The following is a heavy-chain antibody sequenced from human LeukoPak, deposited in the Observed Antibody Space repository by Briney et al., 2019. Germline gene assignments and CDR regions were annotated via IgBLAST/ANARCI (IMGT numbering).Heavy chain of an antibody. J-gene: IGHJ3*02. CDR1: GFTVSSKH. CDR3: ASPSSGQSFDI. V-gene: IGHV3-53*01. Sequence: GGSLRLSCAASGFTVSSKHMSWVRQAPGKGLEWVSVIYTGGNTYYADSVKGRFTISRDNSKNTLYLQMHSLRAEDTAVYYCASPSSGQSFDIWGQGTMVTVSS. CDR2: IYTGGNT. D-gene: IGHD6-19*01.